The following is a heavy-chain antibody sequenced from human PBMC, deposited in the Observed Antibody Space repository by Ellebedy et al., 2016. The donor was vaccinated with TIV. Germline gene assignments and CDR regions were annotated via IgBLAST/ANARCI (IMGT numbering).Heavy chain of an antibody. Sequence: MPSETLSLTCTVSGGSIRTYYWSWIRQPAGKGLEWIGRFYASVSTNYNPSLKTRVAMSLDTSKNQFSLKMNSVTAADTAVYYCARDKAGTDTFAFWGRGTMVTVSS. J-gene: IGHJ3*01. V-gene: IGHV4-4*07. CDR1: GGSIRTYY. CDR2: FYASVST. CDR3: ARDKAGTDTFAF. D-gene: IGHD3/OR15-3a*01.